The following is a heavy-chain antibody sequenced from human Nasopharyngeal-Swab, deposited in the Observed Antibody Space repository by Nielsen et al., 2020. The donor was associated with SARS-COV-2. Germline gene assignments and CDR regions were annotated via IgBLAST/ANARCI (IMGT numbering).Heavy chain of an antibody. CDR3: GRGALGWFDP. CDR2: INHSGST. V-gene: IGHV4-34*01. D-gene: IGHD3-10*01. Sequence: SETLSLTCAVYGGSFSGYSWSWIRQPPGKGLEWIGEINHSGSTNYNPSLKSRVTISVDTSKNQFSLKLSSVSVADTAVYYCGRGALGWFDPWGQGTLVTVSS. J-gene: IGHJ5*02. CDR1: GGSFSGYS.